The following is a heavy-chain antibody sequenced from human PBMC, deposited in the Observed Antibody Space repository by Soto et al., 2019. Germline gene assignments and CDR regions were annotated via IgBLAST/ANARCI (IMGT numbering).Heavy chain of an antibody. V-gene: IGHV4-39*01. Sequence: SETLSLTCTVSGGSIITSSYYWGWIRQPPGKGLEWIGSIYYSGSTYYNPSLKSRVTISVDSSENQFSLKLNSVTAADTAVHYCARGRDYYGSGSYYSRQHFDYWGQGAQVTVSS. CDR2: IYYSGST. CDR3: ARGRDYYGSGSYYSRQHFDY. J-gene: IGHJ4*02. CDR1: GGSIITSSYY. D-gene: IGHD3-10*01.